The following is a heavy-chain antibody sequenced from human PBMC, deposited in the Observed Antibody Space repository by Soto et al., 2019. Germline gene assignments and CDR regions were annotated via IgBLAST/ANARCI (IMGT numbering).Heavy chain of an antibody. V-gene: IGHV1-69*01. CDR1: GGLFSSYP. CDR2: IIPVFQTA. CDR3: ARGGSGYTWFNEF. D-gene: IGHD3-22*01. J-gene: IGHJ4*02. Sequence: QEQLVQSGAEVKKPGSSVKVSCKAAGGLFSSYPISWVRQFPGQGLEWMGGIIPVFQTAYYTQRFQGRVTITADESTNTADMELSSLRSEDTAIYYWARGGSGYTWFNEFWGQGTLVTVSS.